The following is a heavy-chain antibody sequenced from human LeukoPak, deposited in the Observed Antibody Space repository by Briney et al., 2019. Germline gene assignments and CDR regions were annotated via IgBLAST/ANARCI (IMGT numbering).Heavy chain of an antibody. CDR3: AYSSSKTGFDY. CDR1: GFTFSSYG. V-gene: IGHV3-30*03. J-gene: IGHJ4*02. CDR2: ISYDGSNK. Sequence: GGSLRLSCAASGFTFSSYGMHWVRQAPGKGLEWVAVISYDGSNKYYADPVKGRFTISRDNSKNTLYLQMNSLRAEDTAVYYCAYSSSKTGFDYWGQGTLVTVSS. D-gene: IGHD6-13*01.